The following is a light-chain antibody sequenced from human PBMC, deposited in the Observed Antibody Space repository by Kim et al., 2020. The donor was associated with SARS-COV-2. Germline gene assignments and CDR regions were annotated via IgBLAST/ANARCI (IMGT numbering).Light chain of an antibody. CDR1: KLGDRY. V-gene: IGLV3-1*01. J-gene: IGLJ2*01. CDR3: QAWDSSTVV. CDR2: QDA. Sequence: SYELTRPPSVSVSPGQTASITCSGDKLGDRYACWYQQKPGQSPALVIYQDAKRPSGIPERFSGSNSGNTATLTISGTQPMDEADYYCQAWDSSTVVFGGGTQLTVL.